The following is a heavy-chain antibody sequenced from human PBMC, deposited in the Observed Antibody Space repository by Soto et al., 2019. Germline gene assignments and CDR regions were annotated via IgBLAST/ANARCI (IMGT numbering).Heavy chain of an antibody. D-gene: IGHD1-1*01. CDR1: GGSISSSSYY. CDR2: IFYSGST. CDR3: ARRLGTSFDF. Sequence: SETLSLTCTVSGGSISSSSYYWSWIRQPPGKGLEWIGYIFYSGSTNYNPSLKSRVTISVDTSKNQFSLKLSSVTSADTAVYYCARRLGTSFDFWGQGTLVTVSS. V-gene: IGHV4-61*01. J-gene: IGHJ4*02.